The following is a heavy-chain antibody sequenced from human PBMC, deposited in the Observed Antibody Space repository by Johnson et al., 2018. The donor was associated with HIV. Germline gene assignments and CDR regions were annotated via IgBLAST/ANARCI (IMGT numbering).Heavy chain of an antibody. D-gene: IGHD1-26*01. CDR3: AREASGSLDAFDI. CDR1: GFTFSSYA. CDR2: ISSNGGSP. J-gene: IGHJ3*02. Sequence: VLLVESGGGLVQPGGSLRLSCAASGFTFSSYAMHWVRQAPGKGLEYVSAISSNGGSPYYANSVKGRFTISRDNSKNTLYLQMGSLRAEDMAVYYCAREASGSLDAFDIWGQGTMVTVSS. V-gene: IGHV3-64*01.